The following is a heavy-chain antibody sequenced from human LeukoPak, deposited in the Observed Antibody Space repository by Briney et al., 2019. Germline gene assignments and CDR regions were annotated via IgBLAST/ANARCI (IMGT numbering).Heavy chain of an antibody. J-gene: IGHJ4*02. CDR3: AKGGSISRIYFDY. Sequence: GGSLRLSCAASGFTFSSYWMSWVRQAPGKGLEWVANIKQDGSEKYYVDSVKGRFTISRDNAKNTLYLQMNSLRAEDTAVYYCAKGGSISRIYFDYWGQGTLVTVSS. CDR1: GFTFSSYW. CDR2: IKQDGSEK. D-gene: IGHD3-3*01. V-gene: IGHV3-7*03.